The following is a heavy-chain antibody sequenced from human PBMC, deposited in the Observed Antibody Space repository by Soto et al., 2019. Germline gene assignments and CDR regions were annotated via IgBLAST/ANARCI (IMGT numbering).Heavy chain of an antibody. Sequence: GESLKISCKGSGYSFTSYWIGWVRQMPGKGLEWMGIIYPGDSDTRYSPSFQGQVTISADKSISTAYLQWSSLKASDTAMYYCARPNNDYGDRGAFDIWGQGTMVTVSS. CDR1: GYSFTSYW. CDR3: ARPNNDYGDRGAFDI. D-gene: IGHD4-17*01. J-gene: IGHJ3*02. V-gene: IGHV5-51*01. CDR2: IYPGDSDT.